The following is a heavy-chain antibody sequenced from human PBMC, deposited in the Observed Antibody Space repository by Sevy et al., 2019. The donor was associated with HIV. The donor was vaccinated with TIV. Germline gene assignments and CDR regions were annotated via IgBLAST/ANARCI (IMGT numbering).Heavy chain of an antibody. CDR2: IIPILGIA. D-gene: IGHD2-2*01. J-gene: IGHJ6*03. CDR3: ARGRGSCSSTSCYLNYYYYMDV. CDR1: GGTFSSYA. V-gene: IGHV1-69*10. Sequence: ASVKVSCKASGGTFSSYAISWVRQAPGQGLEWMGGIIPILGIANYAQKFQGRVTITADKSTGTAYMELSSLGSEDTAVYYCARGRGSCSSTSCYLNYYYYMDVWGKGTTVTVSS.